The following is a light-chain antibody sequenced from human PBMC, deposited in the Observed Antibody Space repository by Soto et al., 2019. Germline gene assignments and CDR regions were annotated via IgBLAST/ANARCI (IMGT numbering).Light chain of an antibody. CDR3: QQTNSFPIT. CDR1: QAISSW. J-gene: IGKJ5*01. V-gene: IGKV1D-12*01. CDR2: AAS. Sequence: DIQMTQSPSSVSASVGDRVTITCRASQAISSWLAWYQQKPGKAPKLLIYAASSLQGGVPSRFSGSGSVTDFALSIHSLQPEDFATYYCQQTNSFPITFGQGTRLEIK.